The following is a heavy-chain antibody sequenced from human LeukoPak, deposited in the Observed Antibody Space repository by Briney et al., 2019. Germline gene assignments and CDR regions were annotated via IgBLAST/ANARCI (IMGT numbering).Heavy chain of an antibody. J-gene: IGHJ4*02. V-gene: IGHV4-59*08. CDR3: ASGSSSSGYYYPFDY. CDR2: ICYSGST. Sequence: PSETLSLTCSVSGGSLSSYCWDWIRQPPGEGLEWIGYICYSGSTNYNPSLKSRVTMSIDTSKNQLSLKLSSVTAADTAVYYCASGSSSSGYYYPFDYWGQGTLVTVSS. CDR1: GGSLSSYC. D-gene: IGHD3-22*01.